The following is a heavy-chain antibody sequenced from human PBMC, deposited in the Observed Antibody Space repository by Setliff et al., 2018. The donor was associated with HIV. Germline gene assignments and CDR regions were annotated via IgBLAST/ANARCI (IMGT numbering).Heavy chain of an antibody. V-gene: IGHV4-39*07. D-gene: IGHD7-27*01. J-gene: IGHJ3*01. CDR2: IHYSGRT. CDR1: GGSVISRGHY. Sequence: SETLSLTCSVSGGSVISRGHYWGWIRQPPGNRLEWIGSIHYSGRTNYSPSLQSRVTMSVDLSKNEFSLKLNFVTAADTAVYFCARDYGGNWGSLDDAFEFWGPGTTVTVSS. CDR3: ARDYGGNWGSLDDAFEF.